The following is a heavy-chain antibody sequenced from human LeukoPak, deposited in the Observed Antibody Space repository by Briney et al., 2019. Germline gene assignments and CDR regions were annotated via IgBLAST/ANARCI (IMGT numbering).Heavy chain of an antibody. CDR1: GYTFTDSY. Sequence: ASVKVSCKASGYTFTDSYVHWVRQAPGQVLEWMGLIDPDGGNTNYAQNFQGRVTLTRDTSTSTLYMELSSLRSEDTAIYNCARIRDGYNDAYDLWGQGTVVTVPS. J-gene: IGHJ3*01. V-gene: IGHV1-46*01. CDR3: ARIRDGYNDAYDL. D-gene: IGHD5-24*01. CDR2: IDPDGGNT.